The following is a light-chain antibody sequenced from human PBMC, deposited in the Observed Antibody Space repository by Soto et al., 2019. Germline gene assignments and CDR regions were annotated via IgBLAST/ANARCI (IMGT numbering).Light chain of an antibody. CDR1: SSNIGAGYD. J-gene: IGLJ2*01. CDR3: QSYDSSLSAHVV. Sequence: QAVVTQPPSVSGAPGQRVTISCTGSSSNIGAGYDVHWYQQLPGTAPKLLIYGNSNRPSGVPDRFSGSKSGTSASLAINGLQAEDEADYYCQSYDSSLSAHVVFGGGTKLTVL. V-gene: IGLV1-40*01. CDR2: GNS.